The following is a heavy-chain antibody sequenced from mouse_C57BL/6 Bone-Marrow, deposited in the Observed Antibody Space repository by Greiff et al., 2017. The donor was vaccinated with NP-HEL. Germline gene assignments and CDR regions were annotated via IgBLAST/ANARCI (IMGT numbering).Heavy chain of an antibody. CDR1: GYTFTSYW. Sequence: QVQLQQPGAELVRPGTSVKLSCKASGYTFTSYWMHWVKQRPGHGLEWIGEILPGSGSTNYNEKFKGKATFTADTSSNTAYMQLSSLTTEDSAIYYCARFPIYYYGNLDYWGQGTTLTVSS. D-gene: IGHD1-1*01. CDR3: ARFPIYYYGNLDY. J-gene: IGHJ2*01. V-gene: IGHV1-9*01. CDR2: ILPGSGST.